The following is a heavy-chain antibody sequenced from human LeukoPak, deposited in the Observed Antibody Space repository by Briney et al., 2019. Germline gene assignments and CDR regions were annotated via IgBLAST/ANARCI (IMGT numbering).Heavy chain of an antibody. CDR1: GGSINSSTYY. J-gene: IGHJ4*02. CDR3: ARRGPPNYFDY. V-gene: IGHV4-39*01. Sequence: TSETLSLTCTVSGGSINSSTYYWGWIRQPPGKGLEWIGSIYYSGNTYYNPSLKSRVTISVDTSKNQFSLKLSSVTAADTAVYYCARRGPPNYFDYWGQGSLVTVSS. CDR2: IYYSGNT. D-gene: IGHD3-10*01.